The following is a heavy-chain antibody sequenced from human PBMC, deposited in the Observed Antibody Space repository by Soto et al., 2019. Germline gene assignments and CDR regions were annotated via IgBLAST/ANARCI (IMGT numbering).Heavy chain of an antibody. Sequence: SVKVSCKASGGTFSSYAISWVRQAPGQGLEWMGGIIPIFGTANYAQKFQGRVTITADKSTSTAYMELSSLRSEDTAVYYCAVGRYFDWLLFGPDYWGQGTMVTVYS. CDR3: AVGRYFDWLLFGPDY. J-gene: IGHJ4*02. CDR1: GGTFSSYA. D-gene: IGHD3-9*01. V-gene: IGHV1-69*06. CDR2: IIPIFGTA.